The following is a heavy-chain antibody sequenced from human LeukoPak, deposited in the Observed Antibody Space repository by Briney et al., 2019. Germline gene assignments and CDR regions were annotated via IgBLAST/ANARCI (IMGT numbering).Heavy chain of an antibody. J-gene: IGHJ4*02. D-gene: IGHD6-13*01. CDR3: ARGHSNSWYFLDY. V-gene: IGHV1-2*02. Sequence: HAASVKVSCKASGYTFTGYYMHWVRQAPGQGLEWMGWINPNSGGTKFEQKFQGRVTLTRDTSISTAYMVLSRLGSDDTAVYYCARGHSNSWYFLDYWGQGTLVTVSS. CDR1: GYTFTGYY. CDR2: INPNSGGT.